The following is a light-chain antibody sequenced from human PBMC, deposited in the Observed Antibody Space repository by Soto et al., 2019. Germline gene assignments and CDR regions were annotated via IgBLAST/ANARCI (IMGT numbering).Light chain of an antibody. CDR1: QGISSS. V-gene: IGKV1-27*01. CDR3: QLTYNALT. Sequence: DIQLTQSPSSLSASVADRGTITCRVSQGISSSLNWYRQKPGKVHKLLNYSASNLQSGVPSRFSGSGSGTDFTLTISSLQPEDVATYYGQLTYNALTVGGGTKVEIK. CDR2: SAS. J-gene: IGKJ4*01.